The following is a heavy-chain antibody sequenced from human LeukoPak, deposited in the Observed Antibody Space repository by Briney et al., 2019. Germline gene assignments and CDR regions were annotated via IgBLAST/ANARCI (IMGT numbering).Heavy chain of an antibody. CDR1: GGTFSSYA. D-gene: IGHD2-15*01. Sequence: SVKVSCKASGGTFSSYATSWVRQAPGRGLEWMGRIIPIFGTANYAQKFQGRVTITTDESTSTAYMELSSLRSEDTAVYYCAAASGDCSGGSCAGYWGQGTLVTVSS. J-gene: IGHJ4*02. V-gene: IGHV1-69*05. CDR3: AAASGDCSGGSCAGY. CDR2: IIPIFGTA.